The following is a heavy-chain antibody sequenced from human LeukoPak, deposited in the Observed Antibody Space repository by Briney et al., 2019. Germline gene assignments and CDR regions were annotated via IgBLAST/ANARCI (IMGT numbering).Heavy chain of an antibody. V-gene: IGHV4-39*01. CDR2: IYYSGNT. D-gene: IGHD5-18*01. CDR1: GGSISSSSYY. J-gene: IGHJ4*02. CDR3: ARHRSGAYSYGVLDY. Sequence: KPSEILSLTCTVSGGSISSSSYYWGWIRQPPGKGLAWIGSIYYSGNTYYNPSLKSRVTISVDTSKNQFSLKLSSGTAADTAVYYCARHRSGAYSYGVLDYWGQGTLVTVSS.